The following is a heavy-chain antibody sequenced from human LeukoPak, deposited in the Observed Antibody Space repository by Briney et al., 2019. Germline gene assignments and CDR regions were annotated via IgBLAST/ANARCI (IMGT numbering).Heavy chain of an antibody. J-gene: IGHJ4*02. V-gene: IGHV1-69*13. Sequence: ASVKVSCKASGGTFSSYAISWVRQAPGQGLEWMGGIIPIFGTANYAQKFQGRVTITADESTSTAYMELSSLRSEDTAVYYCARGFSGRYHYDSSGYYPIDYWGQGTLVTVSS. CDR1: GGTFSSYA. CDR3: ARGFSGRYHYDSSGYYPIDY. CDR2: IIPIFGTA. D-gene: IGHD3-22*01.